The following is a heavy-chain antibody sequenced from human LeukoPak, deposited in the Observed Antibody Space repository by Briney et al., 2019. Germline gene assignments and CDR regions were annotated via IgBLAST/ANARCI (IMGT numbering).Heavy chain of an antibody. D-gene: IGHD3-22*01. CDR2: IKQDGSEK. J-gene: IGHJ3*02. V-gene: IGHV3-7*01. CDR1: GFTFSSYS. Sequence: PGGSLRLSCAASGFTFSSYSMNWVRQAPGKGLEWVANIKQDGSEKYYVDSVKGRFTMSRDNAKNSLYLQMNSLRADDTAVYYCARGDYYDSSGYFIDAFDIWGQGTMVTVSS. CDR3: ARGDYYDSSGYFIDAFDI.